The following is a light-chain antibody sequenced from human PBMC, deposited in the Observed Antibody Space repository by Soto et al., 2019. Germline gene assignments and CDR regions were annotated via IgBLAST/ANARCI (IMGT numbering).Light chain of an antibody. CDR1: QSVSSNY. V-gene: IGKV3-20*01. Sequence: EIVLTQSPGTLSLSPGERATLSCRASQSVSSNYLAWYQQKPGQAPRLLIYGASSRATGIPDRFSGSGSGTDFTLTIRRLEPEDFAVYYCQHYVSSPWTFGQGTKVEIK. CDR2: GAS. CDR3: QHYVSSPWT. J-gene: IGKJ1*01.